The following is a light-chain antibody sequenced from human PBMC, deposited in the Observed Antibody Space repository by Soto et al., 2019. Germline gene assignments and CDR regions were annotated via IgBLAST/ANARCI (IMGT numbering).Light chain of an antibody. CDR1: QIVTSNY. Sequence: IVMTNSSATLSLSPGERATLSCSASQIVTSNYLSWYQKKPGQAPRLLIYGAFTRATGIPARFSGTGSGTEFTLTISSLQSEDFALYYCQQYNDWPLTFGQVSKVDIK. J-gene: IGKJ1*01. CDR2: GAF. CDR3: QQYNDWPLT. V-gene: IGKV3D-7*01.